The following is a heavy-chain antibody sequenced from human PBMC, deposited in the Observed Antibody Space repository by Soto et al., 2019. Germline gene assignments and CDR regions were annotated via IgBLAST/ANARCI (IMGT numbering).Heavy chain of an antibody. D-gene: IGHD6-19*01. V-gene: IGHV4-31*03. CDR3: ARGLIGGWYVFYFDY. J-gene: IGHJ4*02. CDR1: GGSISSGGYY. CDR2: IYYSGST. Sequence: PSETLSLTCTVSGGSISSGGYYWSWIRQHPGKGLEWIGYIYYSGSTYYNPSLKSRVTISVDTSKNQFSLKLSSVTAADTAVYYCARGLIGGWYVFYFDYWGQGTLVTVSS.